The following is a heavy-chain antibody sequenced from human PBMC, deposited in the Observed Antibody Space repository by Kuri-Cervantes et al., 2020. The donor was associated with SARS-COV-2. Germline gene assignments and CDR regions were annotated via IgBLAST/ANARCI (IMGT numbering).Heavy chain of an antibody. CDR3: ARGDGMDV. Sequence: GGSLRLSCAASGFTFSAYWMHWVRHAPGKGLVWVSHIDGDGTGIGYADSVKGRFTISRDNAEGTLYLQMNSLRAEDTAMYYCARGDGMDVWGQGTTVTVSS. J-gene: IGHJ6*02. CDR2: IDGDGTGI. V-gene: IGHV3-74*01. CDR1: GFTFSAYW.